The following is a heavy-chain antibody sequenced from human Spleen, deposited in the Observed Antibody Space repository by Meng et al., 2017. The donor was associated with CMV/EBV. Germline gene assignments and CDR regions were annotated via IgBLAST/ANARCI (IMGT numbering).Heavy chain of an antibody. CDR3: ARVRRRVTTTFHFDY. V-gene: IGHV3-9*01. J-gene: IGHJ4*02. Sequence: GGSLRLSCAASGFTFDDYAMHWVRQAPGKGLEWVSGISWNSGSIGYADSVKGRFTISRDNAKNSLYLQMNSLRAEDTAVYYCARVRRRVTTTFHFDYWGQGTLVTVSS. D-gene: IGHD1-1*01. CDR1: GFTFDDYA. CDR2: ISWNSGSI.